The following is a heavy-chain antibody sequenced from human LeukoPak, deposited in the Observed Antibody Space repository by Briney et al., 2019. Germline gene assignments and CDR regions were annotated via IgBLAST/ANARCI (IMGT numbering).Heavy chain of an antibody. J-gene: IGHJ3*02. Sequence: SVKVSCKASGGTFSSYAISWVRQAPGQGLEWMGGIIPIFGTANYAQKFQGRVTITADESTSTAYMELSSLRSEDTAVYYCARPRGIVVVPAAQKRDAFDIWGQGTMVTVSS. CDR2: IIPIFGTA. V-gene: IGHV1-69*13. CDR1: GGTFSSYA. D-gene: IGHD2-2*01. CDR3: ARPRGIVVVPAAQKRDAFDI.